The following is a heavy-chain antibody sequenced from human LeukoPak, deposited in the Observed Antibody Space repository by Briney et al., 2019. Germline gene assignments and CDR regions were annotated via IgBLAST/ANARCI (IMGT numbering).Heavy chain of an antibody. CDR1: GGSISSSNW. CDR3: ARSLGSGWYEGDY. Sequence: SETLSLTCAVSGGSISSSNWWSWVRQPPGKGLEWIGEIYHSGSTNYNPSLKSRVTISVDKSKNQFSLKLSSVTAADTAVYYCARSLGSGWYEGDYWGQGTLVTVSS. V-gene: IGHV4-4*02. J-gene: IGHJ4*02. D-gene: IGHD6-19*01. CDR2: IYHSGST.